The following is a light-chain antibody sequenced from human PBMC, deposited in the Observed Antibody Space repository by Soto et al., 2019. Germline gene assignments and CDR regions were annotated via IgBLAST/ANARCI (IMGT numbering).Light chain of an antibody. V-gene: IGKV1-5*03. CDR1: QTISSW. J-gene: IGKJ1*01. CDR3: QHYNSYSEE. CDR2: KAS. Sequence: DIQMTQSPSTLSGSVGDRVTITCRASQTISSWLAWYQQKPGKAPKLLIYKASTLKSGVPSRFSGSGSGTAFNLTIRSLQPDDIETYYCQHYNSYSEEFGQGNKVDIK.